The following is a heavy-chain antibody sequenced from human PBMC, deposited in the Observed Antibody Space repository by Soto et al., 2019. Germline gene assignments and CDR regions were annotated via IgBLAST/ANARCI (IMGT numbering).Heavy chain of an antibody. Sequence: SVKVSCKTSGGTFSSYAISWVRQAPGQGLEWMGGIIPIFGTANYAQKFQGRVTITADESTSTAYMELSSLRSEDTAVYYCARGVTISFNWFDPWGQGTLVTVSS. CDR3: ARGVTISFNWFDP. V-gene: IGHV1-69*13. CDR2: IIPIFGTA. CDR1: GGTFSSYA. D-gene: IGHD3-3*01. J-gene: IGHJ5*02.